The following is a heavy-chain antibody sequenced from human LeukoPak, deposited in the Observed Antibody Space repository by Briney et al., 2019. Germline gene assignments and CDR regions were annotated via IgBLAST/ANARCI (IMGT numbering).Heavy chain of an antibody. CDR1: GGSLSSYY. CDR2: IYYSGST. J-gene: IGHJ4*02. D-gene: IGHD3-10*01. V-gene: IGHV4-59*12. Sequence: SETLSLTCTVSGGSLSSYYWSWIRQPPGKGLEWIGYIYYSGSTNYNPSLKSRVTISVDTSKNQFSLKLSSVTAADTAVYYCARDYGFGWFGELSETHFDYWGQGTLVTVSS. CDR3: ARDYGFGWFGELSETHFDY.